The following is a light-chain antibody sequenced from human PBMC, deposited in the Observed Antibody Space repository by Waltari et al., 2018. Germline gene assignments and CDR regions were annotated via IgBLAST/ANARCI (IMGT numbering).Light chain of an antibody. J-gene: IGKJ4*01. CDR3: LKRAGGPL. V-gene: IGKV3-11*01. CDR1: QSVNKY. Sequence: EIVLTQSQATLSLSPGESATLSCRASQSVNKYLDWFKQKPGQAPRLLIYGASNRAAGIPARFSGSGSGTDFTLTISSLEPEDFAVYYCLKRAGGPLFGGGTKVE. CDR2: GAS.